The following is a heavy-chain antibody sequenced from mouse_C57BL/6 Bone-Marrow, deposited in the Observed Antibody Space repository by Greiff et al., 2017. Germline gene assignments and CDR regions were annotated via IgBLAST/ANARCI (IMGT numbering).Heavy chain of an antibody. CDR1: GYSFTGYY. CDR2: INPSTGGT. V-gene: IGHV1-42*01. D-gene: IGHD1-1*01. CDR3: ARGGGSSYDYYAMDY. J-gene: IGHJ4*01. Sequence: EVKLQESGPELVKPGASVKISCKASGYSFTGYYMNWVKQSPEKSLEWIGEINPSTGGTTYNQKFKAKATLTVDKSSSTAYMQLKSLTSEDSAVYYCARGGGSSYDYYAMDYWGQGTSVTVSS.